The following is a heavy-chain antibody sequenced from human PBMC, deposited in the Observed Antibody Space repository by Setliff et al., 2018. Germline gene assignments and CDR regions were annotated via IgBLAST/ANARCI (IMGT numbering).Heavy chain of an antibody. V-gene: IGHV1-8*02. CDR1: GYTFTSYD. CDR3: ARGRERDYNFWSGYYTYYYYGMDV. J-gene: IGHJ6*02. D-gene: IGHD3-3*01. CDR2: MNPNSGNT. Sequence: ASVKVSCKASGYTFTSYDINWVRQATGQGLEWMGWMNPNSGNTGYAQKFQGRVTMTRNTSISTAYMELSSLRSEDTAVYYCARGRERDYNFWSGYYTYYYYGMDVWGQGTTVTVSS.